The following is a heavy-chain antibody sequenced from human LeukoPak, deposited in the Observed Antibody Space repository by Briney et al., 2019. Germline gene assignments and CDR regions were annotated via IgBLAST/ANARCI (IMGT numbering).Heavy chain of an antibody. CDR2: ISGDGGST. Sequence: PGGARRLSCTASGFTFDNYAVHWVRQAPGKGLEWVSLISGDGGSTYYADSMKGRFTISRDNSKNSLYLQMSSLRTEDTALYYCARDSQEFFQHWGQGTLVTVSS. J-gene: IGHJ1*01. V-gene: IGHV3-43*02. CDR1: GFTFDNYA. CDR3: ARDSQEFFQH.